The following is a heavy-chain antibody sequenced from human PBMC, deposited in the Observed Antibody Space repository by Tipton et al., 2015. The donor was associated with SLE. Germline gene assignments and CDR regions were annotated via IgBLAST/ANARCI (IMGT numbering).Heavy chain of an antibody. CDR1: GVTFSISP. D-gene: IGHD3-22*01. Sequence: QVQLVQSGAEVKEPGSSVRVSCKASGVTFSISPFNWVRQAPGQGLEWMGGVIPMFETPYYAQKVQGRLTISTDESTSTAYMDLSSLSSEDTAVYYCSVASYYDSSGYFYFDYWGQGTLVAVS. CDR2: VIPMFETP. J-gene: IGHJ4*02. V-gene: IGHV1-69*01. CDR3: SVASYYDSSGYFYFDY.